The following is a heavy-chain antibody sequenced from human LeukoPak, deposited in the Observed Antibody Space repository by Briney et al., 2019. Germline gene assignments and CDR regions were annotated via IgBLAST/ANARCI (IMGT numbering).Heavy chain of an antibody. CDR2: INEDGSEK. V-gene: IGHV3-7*01. CDR3: ARGRGSPDY. Sequence: GGSLRLSCAGSGFTFSRSWMTWVRQAPGKGLEWVANINEDGSEKYHVDPVKGRFTIYRDNTQDSLSLQMNSLRVEDTAIYYCARGRGSPDYWGRGTLVTVSS. J-gene: IGHJ4*02. CDR1: GFTFSRSW. D-gene: IGHD2-15*01.